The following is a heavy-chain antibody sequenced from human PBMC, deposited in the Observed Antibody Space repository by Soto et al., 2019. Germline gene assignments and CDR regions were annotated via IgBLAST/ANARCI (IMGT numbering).Heavy chain of an antibody. J-gene: IGHJ6*02. CDR3: ARDPQYSSSGDYYYYGMDV. CDR1: GGTFSSYA. Sequence: SVKVSCKASGGTFSSYAISWVRQAPGQGLEWMGGIIPIFGTANYAQKFQGRVTITADESTSTAYMELSSLRSEDTAVYYCARDPQYSSSGDYYYYGMDVWGQGTTVTV. CDR2: IIPIFGTA. D-gene: IGHD6-6*01. V-gene: IGHV1-69*13.